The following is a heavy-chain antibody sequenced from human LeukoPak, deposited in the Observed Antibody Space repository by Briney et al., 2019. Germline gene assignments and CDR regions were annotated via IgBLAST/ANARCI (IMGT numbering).Heavy chain of an antibody. CDR2: IPNDGRNK. CDR1: GFTFSSCS. V-gene: IGHV3-30*04. D-gene: IGHD2/OR15-2a*01. Sequence: GGSLRLSCTVSGFTFSSCSMHWVRQAPGKGLEWVGLIPNDGRNKYYADSVKGRFPISRENSKNTLYLQMDSLRSDDTAVQYCAREDGKYYDGFDCWDQGTMITVS. CDR3: AREDGKYYDGFDC. J-gene: IGHJ3*01.